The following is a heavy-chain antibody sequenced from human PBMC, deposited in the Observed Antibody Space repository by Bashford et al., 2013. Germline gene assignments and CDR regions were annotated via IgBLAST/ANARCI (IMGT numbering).Heavy chain of an antibody. J-gene: IGHJ4*02. D-gene: IGHD2-2*01. CDR2: TSYDGVNK. CDR3: AIHCSNTSCQAVS. V-gene: IGHV3-30*03. Sequence: VRQAPGKGLEWVAVTSYDGVNKYYVDSVKGRFTIYRDNSKNTVFLQMNSLRAEDTAVYYCAIHCSNTSCQAVSWGQGTLVTVSS.